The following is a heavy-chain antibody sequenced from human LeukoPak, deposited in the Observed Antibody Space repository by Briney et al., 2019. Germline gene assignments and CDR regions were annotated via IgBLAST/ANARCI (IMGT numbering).Heavy chain of an antibody. CDR3: ASPLLAVGSEPLNDY. V-gene: IGHV3-23*01. D-gene: IGHD1-14*01. CDR2: ISGSGGST. Sequence: GGSLRLSCAASGFTFSSYAMSWVRQAPGKGLEWVSAISGSGGSTYYADSVKGRFTISRDNSKNTLYLQMNSLRAEDTAVYYCASPLLAVGSEPLNDYWGQGTLVTVSS. CDR1: GFTFSSYA. J-gene: IGHJ4*02.